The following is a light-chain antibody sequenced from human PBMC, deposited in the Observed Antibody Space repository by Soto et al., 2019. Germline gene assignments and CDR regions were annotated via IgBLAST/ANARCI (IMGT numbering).Light chain of an antibody. CDR3: SSYTRSSTWL. Sequence: QSALTQPASVSGSLGQSITISCTGSSSDVGAYNYVSWYQQHPGKAPKLMIYEVSDRPSGVSNRFSGSKSGNTASLTISGLQAEDEADYHCSSYTRSSTWLFGGGTKLTVL. V-gene: IGLV2-14*01. J-gene: IGLJ3*02. CDR2: EVS. CDR1: SSDVGAYNY.